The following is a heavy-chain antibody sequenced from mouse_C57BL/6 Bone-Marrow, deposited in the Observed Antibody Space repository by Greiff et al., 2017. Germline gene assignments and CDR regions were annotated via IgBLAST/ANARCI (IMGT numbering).Heavy chain of an antibody. CDR1: GFTFSSYA. D-gene: IGHD2-4*01. V-gene: IGHV5-4*01. J-gene: IGHJ4*01. Sequence: EVQLQQSGGGLVKPGGSLKLSCAASGFTFSSYAMSWVRQTPEKRLEWVATISDGGSYTYYPDNVKGRFTISRDNAKNNLYLQMSHLKSEDTAMYYCARHYDYDVYAMDYWGQGTSVTVSS. CDR2: ISDGGSYT. CDR3: ARHYDYDVYAMDY.